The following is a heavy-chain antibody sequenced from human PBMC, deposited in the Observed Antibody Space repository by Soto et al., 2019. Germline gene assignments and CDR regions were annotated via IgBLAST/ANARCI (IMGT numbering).Heavy chain of an antibody. V-gene: IGHV3-23*01. J-gene: IGHJ5*02. D-gene: IGHD3-3*01. CDR1: GFTFSSYA. CDR2: ISGSGGST. Sequence: GGSLRLSCAASGFTFSSYAMSWVRQAPGKGLEWVSAISGSGGSTYYADSVKGRFTISRDTSKNTLYLQMNSLRAENTAVYYCAKETDYDFRYNWFAPWGQGTLVTVSS. CDR3: AKETDYDFRYNWFAP.